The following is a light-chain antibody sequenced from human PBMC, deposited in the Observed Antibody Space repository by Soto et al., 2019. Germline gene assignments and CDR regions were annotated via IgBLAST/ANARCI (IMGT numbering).Light chain of an antibody. J-gene: IGKJ1*01. V-gene: IGKV3-20*01. CDR3: QQYGTSPRT. Sequence: DIVMTQSPGTLSLSPGERATLSCRASQSISSNYLAWYQQKPGQSPRLLIYGASSRATGIPDRFSGRGSGTDFTLTISRLEPEDFAVSFCQQYGTSPRTFGQGTKVDIK. CDR2: GAS. CDR1: QSISSNY.